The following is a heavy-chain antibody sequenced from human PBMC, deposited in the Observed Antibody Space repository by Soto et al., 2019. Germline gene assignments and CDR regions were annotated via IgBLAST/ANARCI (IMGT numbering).Heavy chain of an antibody. J-gene: IGHJ4*02. CDR1: GFTFSSYS. CDR3: ARDYLGDNNRAGLDY. CDR2: ISSTSSAT. V-gene: IGHV3-48*01. D-gene: IGHD6-19*01. Sequence: EVQLVESGGGLLQPGGSLRLSCAASGFTFSSYSMNWVRQAPGKGLEWVSYISSTSSATYYADSVKGRFTISRDNAKNSLFLQMNSLRGEDTAVYYCARDYLGDNNRAGLDYWGQGSLVTVSS.